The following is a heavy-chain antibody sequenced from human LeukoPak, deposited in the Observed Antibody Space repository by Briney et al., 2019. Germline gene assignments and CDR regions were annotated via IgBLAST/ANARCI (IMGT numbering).Heavy chain of an antibody. V-gene: IGHV1-18*01. CDR2: ISAYNGNT. CDR1: GYTFTSYG. J-gene: IGHJ4*02. CDR3: ARDDSSSRYVPDY. D-gene: IGHD6-13*01. Sequence: ASVKVSCKASGYTFTSYGISWVRQAPGQGLEWMGWISAYNGNTNYAQKFQGRVTMTRDTSISTAYMELSRLRSDDTAVYYCARDDSSSRYVPDYWGQGTLVTVSS.